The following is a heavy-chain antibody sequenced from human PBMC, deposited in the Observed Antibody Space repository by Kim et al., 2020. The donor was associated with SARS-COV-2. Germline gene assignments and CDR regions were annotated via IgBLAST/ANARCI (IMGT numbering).Heavy chain of an antibody. J-gene: IGHJ6*02. CDR2: ISVGTGST. CDR3: ATAVAQTYYYGMDV. Sequence: GGSLRLSCAASGFTFSNYAMNWVRQAPGKGLEWVSAISVGTGSTYYADSVKGRFTISRDNSKSTLSLQMRSLRAEDTAVYYCATAVAQTYYYGMDVWGQGTTVTVSS. D-gene: IGHD5-12*01. V-gene: IGHV3-23*01. CDR1: GFTFSNYA.